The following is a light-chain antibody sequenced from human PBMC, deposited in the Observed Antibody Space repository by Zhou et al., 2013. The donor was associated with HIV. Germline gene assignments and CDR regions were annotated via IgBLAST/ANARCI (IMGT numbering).Light chain of an antibody. CDR1: QTLASNY. Sequence: EIVLTQSPGTLSLSPGERATLSCRASQTLASNYIAWYQQKPGQAPRLLIYGASSRATGIPDRFSGSGSGTDFTLTINRLAPEDFAVYYCQQYGRSPCTFGQGTKLEVK. V-gene: IGKV3-20*01. CDR2: GAS. J-gene: IGKJ2*02. CDR3: QQYGRSPCT.